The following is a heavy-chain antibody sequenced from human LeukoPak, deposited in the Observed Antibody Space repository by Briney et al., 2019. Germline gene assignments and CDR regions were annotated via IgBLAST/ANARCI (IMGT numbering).Heavy chain of an antibody. CDR2: ISSDGSIK. CDR1: EFTFSTYA. V-gene: IGHV3-30-3*01. J-gene: IGHJ6*02. Sequence: GGSLRLSCAASEFTFSTYAIHWVRQAPGKGLDWVALISSDGSIKYYVDSVKGRFTISRDNSKNTLFPQMNSLRAEDTAVYYCARDAGSAVGHYYTMDVWGQGTTVTVSS. CDR3: ARDAGSAVGHYYTMDV.